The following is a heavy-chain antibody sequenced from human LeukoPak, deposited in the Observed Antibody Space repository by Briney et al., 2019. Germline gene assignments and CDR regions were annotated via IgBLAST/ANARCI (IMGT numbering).Heavy chain of an antibody. D-gene: IGHD3-22*01. J-gene: IGHJ4*02. CDR2: ISGSSSST. CDR1: GFTFSSYA. Sequence: GGSLRLSCAASGFTFSSYAMSWVRQAPGKGLQWVSGISGSSSSTYYADSVKGRFTISRDYSKNTLYLQINSLRAENTAVYYCGRDRAVVITQKFDYLGRGTQVSVSS. V-gene: IGHV3-23*01. CDR3: GRDRAVVITQKFDY.